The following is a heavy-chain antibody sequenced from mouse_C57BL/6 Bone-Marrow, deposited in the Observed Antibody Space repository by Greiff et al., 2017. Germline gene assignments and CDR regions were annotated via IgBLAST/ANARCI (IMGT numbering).Heavy chain of an antibody. CDR3: AIQTAQATLIMDY. V-gene: IGHV1-53*01. Sequence: VQLQQPGTELVKPGASVKLSCKASGYTFTSYWMHWVKQRPGQGLEWIGNINPSNGGTNYNEKFKSKATLTVDKSSSTAYMQLSSLTSEDSAVYYGAIQTAQATLIMDYWGQGTSVTVSS. D-gene: IGHD3-2*02. CDR2: INPSNGGT. CDR1: GYTFTSYW. J-gene: IGHJ4*01.